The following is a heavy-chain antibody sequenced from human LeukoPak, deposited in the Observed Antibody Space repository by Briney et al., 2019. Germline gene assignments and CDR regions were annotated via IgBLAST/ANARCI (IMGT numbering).Heavy chain of an antibody. Sequence: SVKVSCKASGGTFSSYAISWVRQAPGQGLEWMGGIIPIFGTANYAQKFQGRVTITADESTSTAYMELSSLRSEDTAVYYCARGREIAAAGRVSIWNYYGMDVWGQGTTVTVSS. D-gene: IGHD6-13*01. V-gene: IGHV1-69*13. CDR1: GGTFSSYA. CDR2: IIPIFGTA. J-gene: IGHJ6*02. CDR3: ARGREIAAAGRVSIWNYYGMDV.